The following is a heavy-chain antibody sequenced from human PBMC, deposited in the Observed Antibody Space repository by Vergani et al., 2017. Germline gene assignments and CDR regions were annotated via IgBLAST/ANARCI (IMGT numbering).Heavy chain of an antibody. V-gene: IGHV5-51*03. CDR2: IYPGDSDT. Sequence: EVQLVQSGAEVKKPGESLKISCKGSGYSFTSYWIGWVRQMPGKGLEWMGIIYPGDSDTRYSPSFQGQVTISADKSISTAYLQWSSLKASDTAMYYCARQYGSSTSCYHALDYYMDVWGKGTTVTVSS. CDR3: ARQYGSSTSCYHALDYYMDV. D-gene: IGHD2-2*01. CDR1: GYSFTSYW. J-gene: IGHJ6*03.